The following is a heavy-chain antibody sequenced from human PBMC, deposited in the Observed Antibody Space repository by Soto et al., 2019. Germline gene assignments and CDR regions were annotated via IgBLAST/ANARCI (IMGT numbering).Heavy chain of an antibody. CDR3: AKPSPGPYYYASGSYLSRPPDS. CDR1: GFTFSSYW. V-gene: IGHV3-74*01. CDR2: INSDGSNK. D-gene: IGHD3-10*01. J-gene: IGHJ4*02. Sequence: GGSLRLSCAASGFTFSSYWMHWVRQAPGKGLVWVSCINSDGSNKCYADSVKGRFTISRDNSKNTLYLQLNSLRAEDTAVYFCAKPSPGPYYYASGSYLSRPPDSWGEGTLVTVSS.